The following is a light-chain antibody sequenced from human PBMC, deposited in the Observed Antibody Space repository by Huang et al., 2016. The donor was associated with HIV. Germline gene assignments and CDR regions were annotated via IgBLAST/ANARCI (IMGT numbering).Light chain of an antibody. CDR1: QSVSSN. CDR3: QQYNNWPPLLT. V-gene: IGKV3-15*01. Sequence: EIVMTQSPATLSVSPGERATLSCRASQSVSSNLAWYQQKPGQAPRLLIYGASTRATGSPARFSGSGSGTEFTLTISSLQSEDFAVYYCQQYNNWPPLLTFGGGTKVEIE. CDR2: GAS. J-gene: IGKJ4*01.